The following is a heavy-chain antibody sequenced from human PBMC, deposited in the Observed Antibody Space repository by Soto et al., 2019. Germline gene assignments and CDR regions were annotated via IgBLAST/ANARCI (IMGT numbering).Heavy chain of an antibody. V-gene: IGHV1-69*13. Sequence: GASVKVSCKASGGTFSSYAISWVRQAPGQGLEWMGGIIPIFGTANYAQKFQGRVTITADESTSTAYMELSSLRSEDTAVYYCANWKKPYYYSGMDVWGQGTTVTVSS. CDR1: GGTFSSYA. CDR2: IIPIFGTA. CDR3: ANWKKPYYYSGMDV. D-gene: IGHD1-1*01. J-gene: IGHJ6*02.